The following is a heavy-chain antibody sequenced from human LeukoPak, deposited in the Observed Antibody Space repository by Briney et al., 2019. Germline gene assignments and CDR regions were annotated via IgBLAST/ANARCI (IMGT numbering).Heavy chain of an antibody. CDR2: ISYDGSNK. V-gene: IGHV3-30*04. CDR1: GFTFSSYA. CDR3: ARDSVPKGDPFDY. D-gene: IGHD2-21*02. Sequence: QPGRSLRLSCAASGFTFSSYAMHWVRQAPGKGLEWVAVISYDGSNKYYADSVKGRFTISRDNSKNMLYLQMNSLRAEDTAVYYCARDSVPKGDPFDYWGQGTLVTVSS. J-gene: IGHJ4*02.